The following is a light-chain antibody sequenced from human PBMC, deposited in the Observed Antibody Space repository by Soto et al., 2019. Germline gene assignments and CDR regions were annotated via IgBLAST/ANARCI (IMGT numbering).Light chain of an antibody. CDR2: AAS. V-gene: IGKV1-39*01. CDR3: KQSYSNLF. J-gene: IGKJ3*01. CDR1: QSISSY. Sequence: DIQMTQSPSTLSGSVGDRVTITCLASQSISSYLNWYQQKPGKAPKLLIYAASSLQSGVPSRFSGSGSGTDFTLTISSMQPEDFATYYCKQSYSNLFVGPGTKGDIK.